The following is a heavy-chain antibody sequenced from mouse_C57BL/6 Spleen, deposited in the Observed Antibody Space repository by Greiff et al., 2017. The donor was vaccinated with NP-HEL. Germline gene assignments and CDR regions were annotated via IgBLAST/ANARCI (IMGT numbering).Heavy chain of an antibody. J-gene: IGHJ3*01. CDR3: AGGNYGNPWFAY. Sequence: EVKLMESGGGLVQPGGSMKLSCGASGFTFSNYWMNWVRQSPEKGLEWVAQIRLKSDNYATHYAESVKGRFTISREDSKSSVYLQMSNLRAEDTGISYCAGGNYGNPWFAYWGQGTLLTVSA. D-gene: IGHD2-1*01. V-gene: IGHV6-3*01. CDR2: IRLKSDNYAT. CDR1: GFTFSNYW.